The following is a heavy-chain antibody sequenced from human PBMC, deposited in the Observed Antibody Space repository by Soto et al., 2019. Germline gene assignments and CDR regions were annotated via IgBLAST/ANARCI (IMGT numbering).Heavy chain of an antibody. Sequence: GGSLRLSCAASGFTFSSYDMHWVRQATGKGLEWVSAIGTAGDTYYPGSVKGRFTISRENAKNSLYLQMNSLRAGDTAVYYCARGNIAARAFDIWDQGTMVTVSS. D-gene: IGHD6-6*01. CDR1: GFTFSSYD. CDR3: ARGNIAARAFDI. J-gene: IGHJ3*02. V-gene: IGHV3-13*01. CDR2: IGTAGDT.